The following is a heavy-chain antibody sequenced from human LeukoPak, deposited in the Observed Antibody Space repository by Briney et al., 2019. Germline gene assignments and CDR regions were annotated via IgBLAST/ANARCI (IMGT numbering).Heavy chain of an antibody. CDR3: ARRGVTTGYYYYYYYMDV. V-gene: IGHV1-18*01. Sequence: GASVKVSCKASGGTFSSYAISWVRQAPGQGLEWMGWISAYNGNTNYAQKLQGRVTMTTDTSTSTAYIELRSLRSDDTAVYYCARRGVTTGYYYYYYYMDVWGKGTTVTVSS. J-gene: IGHJ6*03. D-gene: IGHD4-11*01. CDR2: ISAYNGNT. CDR1: GGTFSSYA.